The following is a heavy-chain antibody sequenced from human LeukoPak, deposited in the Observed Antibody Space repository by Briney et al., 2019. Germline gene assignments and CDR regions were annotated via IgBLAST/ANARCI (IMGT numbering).Heavy chain of an antibody. D-gene: IGHD2-8*02. CDR3: ARTPLDGTGYFDY. Sequence: ASVNVSCKASEYTFTSYYIHWVRQAPGQGLEWMGIINPSRGSTAYAQMFQGRLTMPRDTSTTTVYMELSSLRSEDTAVYYCARTPLDGTGYFDYWGQGTPVTVSS. CDR1: EYTFTSYY. CDR2: INPSRGST. J-gene: IGHJ4*02. V-gene: IGHV1-46*01.